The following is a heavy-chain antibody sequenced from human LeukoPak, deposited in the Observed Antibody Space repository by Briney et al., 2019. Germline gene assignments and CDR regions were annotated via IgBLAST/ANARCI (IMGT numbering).Heavy chain of an antibody. V-gene: IGHV4-59*08. D-gene: IGHD1-7*01. CDR2: IYYSGIT. Sequence: SETLSLTCTVSGDSMNSYYWSWIRQPPGKGLEWIGYIYYSGITNYSPSLKSRVTISVDTSKNQFSLKLRSVTAADTAVYYCARHFGTRGWPKSYFDYWGQGTLVTVPS. CDR1: GDSMNSYY. CDR3: ARHFGTRGWPKSYFDY. J-gene: IGHJ4*02.